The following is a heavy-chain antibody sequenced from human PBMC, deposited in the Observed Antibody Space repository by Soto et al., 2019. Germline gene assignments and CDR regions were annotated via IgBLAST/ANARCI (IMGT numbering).Heavy chain of an antibody. CDR2: ISGSDGST. Sequence: PGGSLRLSCAASGFTFSSYAMSWVRQGPGKGLDWISGISGSDGSTYYADFVKGRFSISRDNSKNTLYLQMNSLRAEDTAVYYCAKDRWCSGGSCHSNWFDPWGQGTLVTVSS. V-gene: IGHV3-23*01. CDR1: GFTFSSYA. CDR3: AKDRWCSGGSCHSNWFDP. D-gene: IGHD2-15*01. J-gene: IGHJ5*02.